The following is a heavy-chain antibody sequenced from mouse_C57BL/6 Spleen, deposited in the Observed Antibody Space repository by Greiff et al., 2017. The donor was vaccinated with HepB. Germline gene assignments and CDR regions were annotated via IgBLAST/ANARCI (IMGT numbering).Heavy chain of an antibody. D-gene: IGHD2-3*01. V-gene: IGHV1-15*01. CDR3: TRSDDGYSFAY. CDR2: IDPETGGT. J-gene: IGHJ3*01. Sequence: VQLVESGAELVRPGASVTLSCKASGYTFTDYEMHWVKQTPVHGLEWIGAIDPETGGTAYNQKFKGKAILTADKSSSTAYMELRSLTSEDSAVYYCTRSDDGYSFAYWGQGTLVTVSA. CDR1: GYTFTDYE.